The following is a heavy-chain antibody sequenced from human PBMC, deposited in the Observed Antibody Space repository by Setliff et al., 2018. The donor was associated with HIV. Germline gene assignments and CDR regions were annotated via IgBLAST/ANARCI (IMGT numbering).Heavy chain of an antibody. CDR3: ARESRDIVATSPLDY. J-gene: IGHJ4*02. CDR2: IIPIFGTA. V-gene: IGHV1-69*05. Sequence: SVKVSCKASGGTFSSYAISWVRQAPGQGLEWRGGIIPIFGTANYAQKFQGRVTLTRDTSTGTVYMQLSSLRSDDTAVYYCARESRDIVATSPLDYWGQGTLVTVSS. D-gene: IGHD5-12*01. CDR1: GGTFSSYA.